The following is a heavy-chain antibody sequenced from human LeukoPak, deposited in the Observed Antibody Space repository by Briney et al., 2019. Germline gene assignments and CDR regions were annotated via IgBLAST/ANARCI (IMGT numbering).Heavy chain of an antibody. J-gene: IGHJ4*02. D-gene: IGHD3-10*01. CDR3: AREAFFPYYYGSGGTDY. CDR1: GFTFSSCS. V-gene: IGHV3-21*04. Sequence: PGGSLRLSCAASGFTFSSCSMNWVRQAPGKGLEWVSSISSSSSYIYYADSVKGRFTISRDNAKNSLYLQMNSLRAEDTAVYYCAREAFFPYYYGSGGTDYWGQGTLVTVSS. CDR2: ISSSSSYI.